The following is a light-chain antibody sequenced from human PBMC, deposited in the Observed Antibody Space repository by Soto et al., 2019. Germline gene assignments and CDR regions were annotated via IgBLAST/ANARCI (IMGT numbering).Light chain of an antibody. Sequence: QSVLTQPPSASGTPGQRVTISCSGSSSNIGSNTLSWYQHLPGAAPKLLIYSHNQRPSGVPDRFSGSKTGASASLAISGRQSEEEADYYCAAWDDSLNGRVFGGGTKLTVL. V-gene: IGLV1-44*01. CDR3: AAWDDSLNGRV. CDR1: SSNIGSNT. J-gene: IGLJ3*02. CDR2: SHN.